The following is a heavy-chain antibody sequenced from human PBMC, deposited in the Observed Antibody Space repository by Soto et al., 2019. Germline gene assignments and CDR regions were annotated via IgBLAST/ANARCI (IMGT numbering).Heavy chain of an antibody. J-gene: IGHJ5*02. CDR3: ARPYYYDRSGYYTPSYNWFGP. V-gene: IGHV4-30-4*01. CDR1: GGTIISVDDH. D-gene: IGHD3-22*01. Sequence: SVPMPLPWTVSGGTIISVDDHRSWIRKPPGKGLEWIGYIYYSGSTYYNPSLKSRVTISVDTSKNQFSLKLSSVTAADTAVYYCARPYYYDRSGYYTPSYNWFGPWGQGTLVTVSS. CDR2: IYYSGST.